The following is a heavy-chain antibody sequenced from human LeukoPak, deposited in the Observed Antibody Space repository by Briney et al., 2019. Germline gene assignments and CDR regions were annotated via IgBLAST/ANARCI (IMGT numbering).Heavy chain of an antibody. CDR1: GYTFTSYG. J-gene: IGHJ4*02. CDR2: ISAYNGNT. Sequence: ASVKVSCKASGYTFTSYGISWVRQAPGQGLEWMGWISAYNGNTNYAQKLQGRVTMTTDTSTSTAYMELRSLRSDDTAVYYCARGYREQWLGTFFDYWGQGTLVTVSS. CDR3: ARGYREQWLGTFFDY. V-gene: IGHV1-18*01. D-gene: IGHD6-19*01.